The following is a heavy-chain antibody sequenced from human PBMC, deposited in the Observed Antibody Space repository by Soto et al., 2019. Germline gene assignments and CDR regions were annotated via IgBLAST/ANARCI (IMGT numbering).Heavy chain of an antibody. Sequence: SVKVSCKASGGTFSSYAISWVRQAPGQGLEWMGGIIPIFGTANYAQKFQGRVTITADESTSTAYMELSSLRSEDTAVYYCARDSEGETIAAAAPSLDYWGQGTLVTVSS. CDR3: ARDSEGETIAAAAPSLDY. V-gene: IGHV1-69*13. J-gene: IGHJ4*02. D-gene: IGHD6-13*01. CDR1: GGTFSSYA. CDR2: IIPIFGTA.